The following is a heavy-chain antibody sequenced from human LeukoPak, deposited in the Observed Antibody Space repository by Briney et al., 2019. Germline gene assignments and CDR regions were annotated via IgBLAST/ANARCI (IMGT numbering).Heavy chain of an antibody. CDR2: IIPIFGTA. CDR1: GGTFSSYA. Sequence: SVKVSCKASGGTFSSYAVSWVRQAPGQGLEWMGGIIPIFGTANYAQKFQGRVTITADESTSTAYMELSSLRSEDTAVYYCAVLYDSSGYYFSDFDYWGQGTLVTVSS. V-gene: IGHV1-69*13. CDR3: AVLYDSSGYYFSDFDY. D-gene: IGHD3-22*01. J-gene: IGHJ4*02.